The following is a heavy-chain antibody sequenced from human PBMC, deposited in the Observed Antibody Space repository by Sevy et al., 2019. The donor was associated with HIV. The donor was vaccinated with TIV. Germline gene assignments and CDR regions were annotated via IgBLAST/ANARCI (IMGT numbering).Heavy chain of an antibody. J-gene: IGHJ6*02. D-gene: IGHD2-8*01. CDR3: ATDPIIVLLVTDGMDV. Sequence: GGSLRLSCAASGFTFSNAWMSWVRQAPGKGLEWVGRIKSRPDGGTTDYAATVKGRFTISRDDSKNTLYLQMNSLKTEDSAVYYCATDPIIVLLVTDGMDVWGQGTTVTVSS. CDR2: IKSRPDGGTT. CDR1: GFTFSNAW. V-gene: IGHV3-15*01.